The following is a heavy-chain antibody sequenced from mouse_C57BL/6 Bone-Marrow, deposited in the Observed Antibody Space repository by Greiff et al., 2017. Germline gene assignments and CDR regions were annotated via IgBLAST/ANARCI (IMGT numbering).Heavy chain of an antibody. CDR2: IYPRSGNT. D-gene: IGHD3-1*01. CDR3: ARTGYHIPYAMDY. J-gene: IGHJ4*01. CDR1: GYTFTSYG. V-gene: IGHV1-81*01. Sequence: VKLMESGAELARPGASVKLSCKASGYTFTSYGISWVKQRTGQGLEWIGEIYPRSGNTYYNEKFKGKATLTADKSSSTAYMELRSLTSEDSAVYVCARTGYHIPYAMDYWGQGTSVTVSS.